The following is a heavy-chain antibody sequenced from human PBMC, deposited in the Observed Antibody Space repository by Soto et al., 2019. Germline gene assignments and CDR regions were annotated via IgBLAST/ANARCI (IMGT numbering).Heavy chain of an antibody. V-gene: IGHV3-9*01. D-gene: IGHD4-4*01. CDR2: ISWHSGTI. CDR1: GFSFRNYA. CDR3: VKEKLYSNYEYYFDS. Sequence: GGSLRLSCEASGFSFRNYAMHWVRRPPGKGLEWVSGISWHSGTIGYADSVRGRYTISRDNAKNSLYLQMNSLRPEDTAFYYCVKEKLYSNYEYYFDSWGQGTLVTVSS. J-gene: IGHJ4*02.